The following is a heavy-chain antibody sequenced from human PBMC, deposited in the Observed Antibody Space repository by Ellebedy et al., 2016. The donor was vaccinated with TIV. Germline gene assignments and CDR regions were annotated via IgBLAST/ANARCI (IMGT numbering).Heavy chain of an antibody. CDR1: GGSISSTNW. D-gene: IGHD3-22*01. CDR3: ATLTGDYYDSSGYFYR. CDR2: IYHSGST. J-gene: IGHJ4*02. V-gene: IGHV4-4*02. Sequence: GSLRLSCTLSGGSISSTNWWSWVRQSPGKGLEWIGEIYHSGSTTYNPSLRSRLTISVDKSKNQFSLKLSSVTAADTALYYCATLTGDYYDSSGYFYRWGQGTLVTVSS.